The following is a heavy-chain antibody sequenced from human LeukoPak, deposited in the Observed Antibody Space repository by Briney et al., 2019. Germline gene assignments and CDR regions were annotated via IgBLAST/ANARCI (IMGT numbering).Heavy chain of an antibody. J-gene: IGHJ3*02. CDR3: ANEAFGI. V-gene: IGHV3-66*01. CDR1: GFSVSSNY. CDR2: LYIGGST. Sequence: PGGSLRLSCAASGFSVSSNYMSWVRQAPGKGLECVSTLYIGGSTYYADSVKGRFTISRDNSKNTLFLQMSSLRAEDTAVYYCANEAFGIWGQGTRVTVSS.